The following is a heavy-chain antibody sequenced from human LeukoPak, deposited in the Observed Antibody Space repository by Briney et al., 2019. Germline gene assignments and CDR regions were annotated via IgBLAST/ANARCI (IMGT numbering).Heavy chain of an antibody. CDR1: GGSISSSSYY. D-gene: IGHD4-17*01. Sequence: SETLSLTCTVSGGSISSSSYYWGWIRQPSGKGLEWIGSIYYSGSTYYNPSLKSRVTISVDTSKNQFSLKLSSVTAADTAVYYCARHQIDTVTVDYWGQGTLVTVSS. V-gene: IGHV4-39*01. CDR2: IYYSGST. J-gene: IGHJ4*02. CDR3: ARHQIDTVTVDY.